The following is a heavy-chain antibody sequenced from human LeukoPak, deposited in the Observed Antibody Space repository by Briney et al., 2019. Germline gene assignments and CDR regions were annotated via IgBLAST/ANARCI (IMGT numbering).Heavy chain of an antibody. D-gene: IGHD6-13*01. V-gene: IGHV1-69*13. CDR3: ARELGVAAAGRGAFDY. CDR2: IIPIFGTA. Sequence: SVMVSCKASGGTFSSYAISWVRQAPGQGLEWMGGIIPIFGTANYAQKFQGRVTITADESTSTAYMELSSLRSEDTAVYYCARELGVAAAGRGAFDYWGQGTLVTVSS. CDR1: GGTFSSYA. J-gene: IGHJ4*02.